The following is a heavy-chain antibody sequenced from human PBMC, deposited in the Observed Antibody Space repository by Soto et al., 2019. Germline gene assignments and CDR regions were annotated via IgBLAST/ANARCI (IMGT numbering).Heavy chain of an antibody. CDR1: GYTFTTYS. V-gene: IGHV1-18*01. J-gene: IGHJ6*02. D-gene: IGHD1-1*01. CDR2: INPYNGYT. Sequence: QVPLVQSGGEVKKPGASVKVSCKASGYTFTTYSIIWVRQAPGQGLEWMGWINPYNGYTTYAQNLQGRVTMTTDTSTNTGYMELRSLRSDDTAIFYCARVTNRYYYYTMDVWGQGTTVTVSS. CDR3: ARVTNRYYYYTMDV.